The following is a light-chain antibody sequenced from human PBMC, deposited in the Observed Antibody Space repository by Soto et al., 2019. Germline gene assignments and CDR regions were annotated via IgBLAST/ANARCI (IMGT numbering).Light chain of an antibody. Sequence: DIQMTQSPSSLSASVGDRVTITCRASQSISSYLNWYQQKPGKAPKLLIYAASSLQSGVPSRFSGSGSGKDFTLTISSLQPEDFATYYCQHSYSTPTFGQGTKLEIK. V-gene: IGKV1-39*01. CDR2: AAS. CDR1: QSISSY. CDR3: QHSYSTPT. J-gene: IGKJ2*01.